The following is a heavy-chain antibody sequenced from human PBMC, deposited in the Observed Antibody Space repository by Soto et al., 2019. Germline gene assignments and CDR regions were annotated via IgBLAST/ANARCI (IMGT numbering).Heavy chain of an antibody. J-gene: IGHJ6*03. D-gene: IGHD5-12*01. Sequence: GGSLRLSCAASGFTFSSYGMHWVRQAPGKGLEWVAVISYDGSNKYYADSVKGRFTISRDNSKNTLYLQMNSLRAEDTAVYYCAKGRSGYHSMSDYYYMDVWGKGTTVTVSS. CDR1: GFTFSSYG. V-gene: IGHV3-30*18. CDR3: AKGRSGYHSMSDYYYMDV. CDR2: ISYDGSNK.